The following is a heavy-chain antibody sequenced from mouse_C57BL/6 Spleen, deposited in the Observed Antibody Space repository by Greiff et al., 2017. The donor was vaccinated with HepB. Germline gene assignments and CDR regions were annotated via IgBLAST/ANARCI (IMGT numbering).Heavy chain of an antibody. CDR3: AREGLLRYPYYFDY. J-gene: IGHJ2*01. Sequence: DVKLVESGGGLVKPGGSLKLSCAASGFTFSSYAMSWVRQTPEKRLEWVATISDGGSYTYYPDNVKGRFTISRDNAKNNLYLQMSHLKSEDTAMYYCAREGLLRYPYYFDYWGQGTTLTVSS. CDR1: GFTFSSYA. CDR2: ISDGGSYT. D-gene: IGHD1-1*01. V-gene: IGHV5-4*01.